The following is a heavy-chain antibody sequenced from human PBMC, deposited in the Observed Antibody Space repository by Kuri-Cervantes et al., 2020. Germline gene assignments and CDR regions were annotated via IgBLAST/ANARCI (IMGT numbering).Heavy chain of an antibody. J-gene: IGHJ6*02. D-gene: IGHD6-19*01. CDR1: GFTFSTYG. V-gene: IGHV3-30*18. CDR2: ISYDGSNK. CDR3: AKEEVGSGWPYYYYYGMDV. Sequence: GGSLRLSCAAPGFTFSTYGMHWVRQAPGTGLEWVAVISYDGSNKYYADSVKGRFTISRDNSKNTLYLQMNSLRAEDTAVYYCAKEEVGSGWPYYYYYGMDVWGQGTTVTVSS.